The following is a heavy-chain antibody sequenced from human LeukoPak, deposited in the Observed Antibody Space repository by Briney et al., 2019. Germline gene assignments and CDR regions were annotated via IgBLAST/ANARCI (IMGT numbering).Heavy chain of an antibody. CDR1: GGSISSYY. V-gene: IGHV4-59*01. Sequence: PSETLSLTCTVSGGSISSYYWSWIRQPPGKGLEWIGYVYYSGSTNYNPSLKSRVTISVDTSKNQFSLKLSSVTAADTAVYYCASPSRGDGYSLAFDYWGQGTLVTVSS. CDR2: VYYSGST. J-gene: IGHJ4*02. D-gene: IGHD5-24*01. CDR3: ASPSRGDGYSLAFDY.